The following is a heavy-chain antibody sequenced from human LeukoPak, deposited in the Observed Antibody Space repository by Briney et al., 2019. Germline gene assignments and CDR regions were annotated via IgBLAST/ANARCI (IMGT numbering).Heavy chain of an antibody. CDR1: GYSISSGYY. Sequence: SETLSLTCAVSGYSISSGYYWGWIRQPPGKGLEWIGSIYHSGSTYYNPSLKSRVTISVDTSKNQFSLKLSSVTAAGTAVYYCARSTAAGPGYWGQGTLVTVSS. V-gene: IGHV4-38-2*01. D-gene: IGHD6-13*01. CDR2: IYHSGST. J-gene: IGHJ4*02. CDR3: ARSTAAGPGY.